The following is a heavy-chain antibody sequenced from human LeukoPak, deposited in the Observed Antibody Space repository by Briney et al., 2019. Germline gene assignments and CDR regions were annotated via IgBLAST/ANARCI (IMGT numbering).Heavy chain of an antibody. CDR2: IIPIFGTA. CDR3: AGEFMVRGTKRYNWLDP. J-gene: IGHJ5*02. Sequence: SVKVSCTASGGTFSSYAISWVRQAPGQGLEWMGGIIPIFGTANYAQKFQGRVTITTDESTSTAYMELSSLRSEDTAVYYCAGEFMVRGTKRYNWLDPWGQGTLVTVSS. CDR1: GGTFSSYA. D-gene: IGHD3-10*01. V-gene: IGHV1-69*05.